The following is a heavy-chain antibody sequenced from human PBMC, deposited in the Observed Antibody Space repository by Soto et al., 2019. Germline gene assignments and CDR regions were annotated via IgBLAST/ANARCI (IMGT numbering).Heavy chain of an antibody. J-gene: IGHJ4*02. CDR1: GFAFSSYG. CDR2: IKQDGSEI. CDR3: VRSSGWTGDY. Sequence: EVQLVESGGGLVQPGGSLRLSCATSGFAFSSYGMNWVRQVPGKGLEWVANIKQDGSEINYVDSVRGRFTISRDNANNSLYLQINSLRAVDTGVYYCVRSSGWTGDYWGQGMLVTVSS. D-gene: IGHD3-10*01. V-gene: IGHV3-7*04.